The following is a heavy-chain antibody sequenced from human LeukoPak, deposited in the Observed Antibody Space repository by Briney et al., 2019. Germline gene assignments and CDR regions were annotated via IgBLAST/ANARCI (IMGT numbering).Heavy chain of an antibody. D-gene: IGHD3-9*01. Sequence: ASVKVFCKASGYIFISYGISWVRQASGQGLEWMGWINTYNRNTNYPQNFQGRVTMTTDTSTSTAYMELRSLRSDDTAVYYCARDRVILTGYGQDAFDIWGQGTMVTVSS. CDR2: INTYNRNT. CDR3: ARDRVILTGYGQDAFDI. V-gene: IGHV1-18*01. J-gene: IGHJ3*02. CDR1: GYIFISYG.